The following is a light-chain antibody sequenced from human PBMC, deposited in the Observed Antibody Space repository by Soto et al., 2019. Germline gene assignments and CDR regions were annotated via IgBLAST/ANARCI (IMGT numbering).Light chain of an antibody. Sequence: DIQMTQSPSSLFASVGDRVTLTCRASQSISAYLNWYQQKPGKAPSLLIYAATRLHSGVPTRFSGSGSGTVFTLTISSLQHEDVATYYCQRNYCSISFGQGTRLEMK. V-gene: IGKV1-39*01. CDR2: AAT. CDR3: QRNYCSIS. J-gene: IGKJ5*01. CDR1: QSISAY.